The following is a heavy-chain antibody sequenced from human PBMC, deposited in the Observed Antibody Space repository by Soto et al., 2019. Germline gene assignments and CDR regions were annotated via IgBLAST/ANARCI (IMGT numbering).Heavy chain of an antibody. Sequence: ASVKVSCKASGYTFTSYGISWVRQAPRQGLEWMGWISAYNGNTNYAQKLQGRVTMTTDTSTSTAYMELRSLRSDDTAVYYCAREGWELRLGPYYMDVWGKGTTVTVSS. V-gene: IGHV1-18*01. J-gene: IGHJ6*03. CDR1: GYTFTSYG. D-gene: IGHD1-7*01. CDR3: AREGWELRLGPYYMDV. CDR2: ISAYNGNT.